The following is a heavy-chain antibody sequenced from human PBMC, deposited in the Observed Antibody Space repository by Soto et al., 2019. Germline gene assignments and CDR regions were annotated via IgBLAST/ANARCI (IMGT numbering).Heavy chain of an antibody. Sequence: QVQLVQSGAEVKKPGASVKVSCKASGYTFTSYDINWVRQATGQGIEWMGWMNPNSGNTGYAQKFQGRVTMTRNTSISTAYMELSSLRSEDTAVYYCARVNWNYELGYYYYMDVWGKGTTVTVSS. D-gene: IGHD1-7*01. J-gene: IGHJ6*03. CDR3: ARVNWNYELGYYYYMDV. CDR2: MNPNSGNT. CDR1: GYTFTSYD. V-gene: IGHV1-8*01.